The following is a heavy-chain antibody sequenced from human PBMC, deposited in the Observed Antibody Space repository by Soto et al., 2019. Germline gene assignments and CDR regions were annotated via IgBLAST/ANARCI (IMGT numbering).Heavy chain of an antibody. Sequence: EVQLVESGGGLVQPGGSLRLSCAASGLTFSSYWMHWVRQAPGKGLVWVSSINSDGSSTKYADSVKGRFTISRDNAKNTLFLHMDSLRAEDTAVYYCTRNGSWYYFDYWGQGTLVTVSS. CDR1: GLTFSSYW. CDR2: INSDGSST. CDR3: TRNGSWYYFDY. J-gene: IGHJ4*02. V-gene: IGHV3-74*01. D-gene: IGHD6-13*01.